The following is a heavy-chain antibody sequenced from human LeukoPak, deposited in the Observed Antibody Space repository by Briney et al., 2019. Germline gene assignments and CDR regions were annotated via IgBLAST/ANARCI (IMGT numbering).Heavy chain of an antibody. CDR1: GFTFSSYA. CDR2: ISYDGSNK. Sequence: GGSLRLSCAASGFTFSSYAMHWVRQAPGKGLEWVAVISYDGSNKYYADSVKGRFTISRDNSKNTLYLQMNSLRAEDTAVYYCARDLQSGSRNFDYWGQGTLVTVSS. J-gene: IGHJ4*02. D-gene: IGHD2-2*01. V-gene: IGHV3-30*04. CDR3: ARDLQSGSRNFDY.